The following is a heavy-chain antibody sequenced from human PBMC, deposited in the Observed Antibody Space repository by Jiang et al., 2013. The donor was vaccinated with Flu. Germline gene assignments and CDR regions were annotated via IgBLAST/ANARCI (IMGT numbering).Heavy chain of an antibody. V-gene: IGHV3-15*01. CDR2: IKSKSDGGTT. D-gene: IGHD3-10*01. Sequence: VQLVESGGGLVKPGGSLRLSCVVSGLTFSDAWMSWVRQAPGKGLEWIGLIKSKSDGGTTDYAAPVKGRFAISRDDSEDTVYLQMNSLKTEDTAVYYCTTRPGRVRSLLWDFWGQGALVTVSP. CDR1: GLTFSDAW. J-gene: IGHJ4*02. CDR3: TTRPGRVRSLLWDF.